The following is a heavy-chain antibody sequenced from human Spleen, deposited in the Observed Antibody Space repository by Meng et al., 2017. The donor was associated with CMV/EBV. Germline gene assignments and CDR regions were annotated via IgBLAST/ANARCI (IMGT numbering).Heavy chain of an antibody. CDR3: ARDQGIAAAGTVD. CDR2: INPSGGDT. D-gene: IGHD6-13*01. J-gene: IGHJ4*02. V-gene: IGHV1-46*01. CDR1: GYTFTSCC. Sequence: KASGYTFTSCCMHWVRQAPGQGHEWMGIINPSGGDTSYAQKFQSRVTMTRDTSTSTVYMELSSLRSEDTAVYYCARDQGIAAAGTVDWGQGTLVTVSS.